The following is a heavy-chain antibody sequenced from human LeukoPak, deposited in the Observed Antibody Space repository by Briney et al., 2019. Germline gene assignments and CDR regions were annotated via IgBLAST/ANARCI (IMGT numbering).Heavy chain of an antibody. J-gene: IGHJ5*02. CDR2: IYYSGST. V-gene: IGHV4-39*07. D-gene: IGHD2-8*01. CDR3: ARGLAEVRMVYATPFDP. CDR1: GGSISSSSYY. Sequence: SETLSLTCTVSGGSISSSSYYWGWIRQPPGKGLEWIGSIYYSGSTYYNPSLKSRVTISVDTSKNQFSLKLSSVTAADTAVYYCARGLAEVRMVYATPFDPWGQGTLVTVSS.